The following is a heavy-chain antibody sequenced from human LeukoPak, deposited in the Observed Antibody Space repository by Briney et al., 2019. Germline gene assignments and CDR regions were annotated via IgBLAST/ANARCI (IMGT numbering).Heavy chain of an antibody. V-gene: IGHV4-4*07. CDR1: GGSISSYY. D-gene: IGHD3-22*01. CDR3: ARGNDYYDSSGYWWKLDY. Sequence: SETLSLTCTVSGGSISSYYWSWIRQPAGKGLEWIGRIYTSGSTNYNPSLKSRVTMSVDTSKNQFSLKLSSVTAADTAVYYCARGNDYYDSSGYWWKLDYCGQGTLVTVSS. CDR2: IYTSGST. J-gene: IGHJ4*02.